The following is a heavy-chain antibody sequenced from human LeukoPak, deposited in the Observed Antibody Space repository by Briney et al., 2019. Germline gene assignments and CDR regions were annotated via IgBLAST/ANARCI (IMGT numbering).Heavy chain of an antibody. CDR3: DGQGLRGFDP. J-gene: IGHJ5*02. V-gene: IGHV4-30-4*01. Sequence: SQTLSLTCTVSGGSISSGDYYWSWIRQPPGKGLEWIGYIYYSGSTYYNPSLKSRVTISVDTSKNQFSLKLSSVTAAATAVYYCDGQGLRGFDPWGQGTLVTVSS. CDR1: GGSISSGDYY. CDR2: IYYSGST. D-gene: IGHD4-17*01.